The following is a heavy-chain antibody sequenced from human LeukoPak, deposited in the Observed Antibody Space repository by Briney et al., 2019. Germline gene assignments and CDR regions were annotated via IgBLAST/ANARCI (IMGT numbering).Heavy chain of an antibody. CDR1: GGSISSYY. J-gene: IGHJ6*03. D-gene: IGHD2-15*01. CDR2: IYYSGST. Sequence: PSETLSLTCTVSGGSISSYYWSWIRQPPGKGLEWIGYIYYSGSTNYNPFLKSRVTISVDTSKNQFSLKLSSVTAADTAVYYCARLGYCSGGSCYSHYYYYYMDVWGKGTTVTVSS. CDR3: ARLGYCSGGSCYSHYYYYYMDV. V-gene: IGHV4-59*01.